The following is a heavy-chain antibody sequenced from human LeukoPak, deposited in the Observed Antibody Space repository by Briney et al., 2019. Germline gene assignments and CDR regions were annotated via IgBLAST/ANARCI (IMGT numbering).Heavy chain of an antibody. CDR2: ISSSSSYI. D-gene: IGHD5-12*01. J-gene: IGHJ6*02. CDR3: ASLGLHDGMDV. Sequence: PGGSLRLSCAASEFTFSSYSMNWVRQAPGKGLEWVSSISSSSSYIYYADSVKGRFTISRDNAKNSLYLQMNSLRAEDTAVYYCASLGLHDGMDVWGQGTTVTVSS. CDR1: EFTFSSYS. V-gene: IGHV3-21*01.